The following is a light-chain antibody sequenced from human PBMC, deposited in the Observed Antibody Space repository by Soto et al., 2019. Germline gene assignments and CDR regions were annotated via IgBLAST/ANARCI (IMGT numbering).Light chain of an antibody. CDR3: QHSYNTPRT. J-gene: IGKJ4*02. V-gene: IGKV1-39*01. CDR1: QSITTY. Sequence: DIQMTQSPSSLSASVGDRVTITCRASQSITTYLNWYQQKPGKAPKLLIYGAYSLQSGVPSRFSGSGSGTDFTLTSSSLQPEDFATYYCQHSYNTPRTFGGGTKVETK. CDR2: GAY.